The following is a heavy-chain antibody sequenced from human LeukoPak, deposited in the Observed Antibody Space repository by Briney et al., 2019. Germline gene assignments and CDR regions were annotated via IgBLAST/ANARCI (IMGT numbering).Heavy chain of an antibody. J-gene: IGHJ5*02. CDR2: IYYSGST. V-gene: IGHV4-59*08. CDR3: ARGRMYSAIWFDP. CDR1: GGSISSYY. D-gene: IGHD6-13*01. Sequence: SETLSPTCTVSGGSISSYYWSWIRQPPGKGLEWIGYIYYSGSTNYNPSLKSRVTISVDTSKNQFSLKLSSVTAADTAVYYCARGRMYSAIWFDPWGQGTLVTVSS.